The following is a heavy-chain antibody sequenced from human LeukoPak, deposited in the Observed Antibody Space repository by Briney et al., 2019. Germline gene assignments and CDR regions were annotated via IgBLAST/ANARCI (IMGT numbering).Heavy chain of an antibody. CDR3: ARDKRHSYGKYFDY. CDR1: GDTLSTYY. D-gene: IGHD5-18*01. CDR2: ISLGNT. Sequence: SETLSLTCSLSGDTLSTYYGNWIRQTPGRGLEWIGHISLGNTEYNPSLKSRVTISVDTSKNEFYLRLTSVTAADTALYFCARDKRHSYGKYFDYRSQGTLVTVSS. V-gene: IGHV4-59*12. J-gene: IGHJ4*02.